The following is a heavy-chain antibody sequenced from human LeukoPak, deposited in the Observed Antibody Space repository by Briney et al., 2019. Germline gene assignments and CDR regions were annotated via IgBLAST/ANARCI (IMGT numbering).Heavy chain of an antibody. CDR2: IYYSGST. V-gene: IGHV4-30-4*01. J-gene: IGHJ3*02. CDR1: GGSISSGDYY. D-gene: IGHD5-24*01. Sequence: SSQTLSLTCTVSGGSISSGDYYWSWIRQPPGKGLEWIGYIYYSGSTYYNPSLKSRVTISVDTSKNQFSLKLSSVTAADTAVYYCARAGWRDGYNCAFDIWGQGTMVTVSS. CDR3: ARAGWRDGYNCAFDI.